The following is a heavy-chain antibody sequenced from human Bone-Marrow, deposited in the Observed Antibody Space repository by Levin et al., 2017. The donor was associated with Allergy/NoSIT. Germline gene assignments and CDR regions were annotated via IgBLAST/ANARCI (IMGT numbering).Heavy chain of an antibody. CDR2: ISYNGTT. CDR3: ARNRGRDYDFLTGWFKNNWFDP. J-gene: IGHJ5*01. CDR1: GVAMTTFIHH. D-gene: IGHD3-9*01. V-gene: IGHV4-39*01. Sequence: SETLSLTCSISGVAMTTFIHHWGWIRQSPGKGLEYIGTISYNGTTYYNPSLKSRVTISADTSNNQFSLRLSSVTAADTAVYFCARNRGRDYDFLTGWFKNNWFDPWGQGVLVTVSS.